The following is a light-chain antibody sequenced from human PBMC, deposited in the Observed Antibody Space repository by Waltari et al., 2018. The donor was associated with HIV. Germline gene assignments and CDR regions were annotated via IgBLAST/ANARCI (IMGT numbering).Light chain of an antibody. J-gene: IGLJ1*01. CDR1: NIGSKG. Sequence: SYVLTQPPSVSVAPGKTARLTCGGNNIGSKGVHWDQQKPGQAPVLVIYYDSHRPSGIPERFSGSKSGNTATLTISRVEAGDEADYYCQLWDGTGDHPGVFGTGTQVTVL. CDR2: YDS. CDR3: QLWDGTGDHPGV. V-gene: IGLV3-21*04.